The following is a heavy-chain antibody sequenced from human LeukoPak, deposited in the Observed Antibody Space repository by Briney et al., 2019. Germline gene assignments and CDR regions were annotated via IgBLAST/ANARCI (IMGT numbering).Heavy chain of an antibody. D-gene: IGHD2-8*01. CDR1: GGSFSRYY. V-gene: IGHV4-34*01. J-gene: IGHJ5*02. CDR2: INHSGST. Sequence: SETLSLTCPVYGGSFSRYYWSWIRQPPGKGLEWIGEINHSGSTNYNPSLRSRATISVDTSKNQFSLTLSYVTAGGAAVYYFAGETNINWFDPWGQGTLVTVSS. CDR3: AGETNINWFDP.